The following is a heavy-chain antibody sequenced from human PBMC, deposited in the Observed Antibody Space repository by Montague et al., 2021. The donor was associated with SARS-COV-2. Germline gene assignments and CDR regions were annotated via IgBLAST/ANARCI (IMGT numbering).Heavy chain of an antibody. CDR2: LYSGGST. CDR1: GFTVSSNY. Sequence: SLRLSCAASGFTVSSNYMSWARQAPGKGLERVSVLYSGGSTYYADSVXGRFTISRDNSKNTLYLQMNSLRAEDTAVYYCASGGHSSSWYYYYGMDVWGQGTTVTVSS. J-gene: IGHJ6*02. D-gene: IGHD6-13*01. CDR3: ASGGHSSSWYYYYGMDV. V-gene: IGHV3-53*01.